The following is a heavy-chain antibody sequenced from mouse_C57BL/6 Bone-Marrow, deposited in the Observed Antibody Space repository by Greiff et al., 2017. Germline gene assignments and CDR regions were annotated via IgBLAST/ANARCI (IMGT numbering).Heavy chain of an antibody. V-gene: IGHV3-6*01. CDR1: GYSITSGYY. D-gene: IGHD2-12*01. Sequence: EVKLQESGPGLVKPSQSLSLTCSVTGYSITSGYYWNWIRQFPGNKLEWMGYISYDGSNNYNPSLKNRISITRDTSKNQFFLKLNAVTTEDTATYYCARSLLLDYWGQGTTLTVSS. J-gene: IGHJ2*01. CDR3: ARSLLLDY. CDR2: ISYDGSN.